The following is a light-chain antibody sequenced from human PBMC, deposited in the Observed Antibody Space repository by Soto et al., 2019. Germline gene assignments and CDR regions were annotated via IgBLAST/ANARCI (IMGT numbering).Light chain of an antibody. Sequence: DIQMTQSPSAMSASVGDRVTITCRASQDISNYLAWFQQKPGKGPKLLIYAASSLQSGVPSRFSGSVSGTEFTLTISSLQPEDFATYYCLQHNGYPRTFGQGTKVEIK. CDR2: AAS. CDR1: QDISNY. CDR3: LQHNGYPRT. J-gene: IGKJ1*01. V-gene: IGKV1-17*03.